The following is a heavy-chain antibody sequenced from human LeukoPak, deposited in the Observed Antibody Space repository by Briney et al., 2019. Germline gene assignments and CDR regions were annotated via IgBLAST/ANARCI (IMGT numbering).Heavy chain of an antibody. CDR2: IYYSGST. CDR3: ARGRPAVDY. Sequence: SETLSLTCTVSGGSISSSSYYWGWIRQPPGKGLEWIGSIYYSGSTYYNPSLKSRVTISVDTSKNQFSLKLSSVTAADTAVYYCARGRPAVDYWGQGTLVTVSS. CDR1: GGSISSSSYY. V-gene: IGHV4-39*01. J-gene: IGHJ4*02.